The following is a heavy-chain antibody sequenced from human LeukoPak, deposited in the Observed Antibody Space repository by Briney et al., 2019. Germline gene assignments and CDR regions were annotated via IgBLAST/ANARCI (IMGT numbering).Heavy chain of an antibody. V-gene: IGHV4-31*03. CDR2: IYYSGST. CDR1: GGSISGGGYY. CDR3: ARQVVAASYYFDY. D-gene: IGHD2-15*01. Sequence: PSQTLSLTCTASGGSISGGGYYWSWIRQHPGKGLEWIGYIYYSGSTYYNPSLKSRVTISVDTSKNQFSLKLSSVTAADTAVYYCARQVVAASYYFDYWGQGTLVTVSS. J-gene: IGHJ4*02.